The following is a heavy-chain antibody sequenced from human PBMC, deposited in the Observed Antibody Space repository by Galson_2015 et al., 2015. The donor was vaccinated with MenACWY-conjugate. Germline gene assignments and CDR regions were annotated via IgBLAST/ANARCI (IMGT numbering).Heavy chain of an antibody. CDR2: INTDGSAT. Sequence: SLRLSCAASGFTFSNSWMHWVRQAPGKGPVWVSRINTDGSATTYADSVKGRFIISRDNAKNTLYLQMNSLRTGDTAVYYCARDRKQCLEYLPQNYLDPWGQGTLVTVSS. V-gene: IGHV3-74*01. CDR3: ARDRKQCLEYLPQNYLDP. D-gene: IGHD1-7*01. CDR1: GFTFSNSW. J-gene: IGHJ5*02.